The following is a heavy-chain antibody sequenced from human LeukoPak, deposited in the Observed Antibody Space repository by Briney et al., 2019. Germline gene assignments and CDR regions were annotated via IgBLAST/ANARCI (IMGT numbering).Heavy chain of an antibody. V-gene: IGHV1-2*02. CDR1: GYTFTGYY. D-gene: IGHD2-2*01. CDR3: ARVGCSSTSCYEYFQH. J-gene: IGHJ1*01. Sequence: GASVKVSCKASGYTFTGYYMHWVRQAPGQGLEWMGWINPNSGGTNHAQKFQGRVTMTRDTSISTAYMELSRLRSDDTAVYYCARVGCSSTSCYEYFQHWGQGTLVTVSS. CDR2: INPNSGGT.